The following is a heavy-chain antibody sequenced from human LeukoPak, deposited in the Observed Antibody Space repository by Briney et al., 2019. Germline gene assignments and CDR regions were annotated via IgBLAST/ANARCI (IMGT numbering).Heavy chain of an antibody. CDR1: GGSVSSGRYY. CDR3: ARDRFYDSSGYYYFWYFDL. D-gene: IGHD3-22*01. CDR2: IYYSGST. J-gene: IGHJ2*01. Sequence: SETLSLTCTVSGGSVSSGRYYWSWIRQPPGKGLEWIGYIYYSGSTNYNPSLKSRVTISVDTSKNQFSLKLSSVTAADTAVYYCARDRFYDSSGYYYFWYFDLWGRGTLVTVSS. V-gene: IGHV4-61*01.